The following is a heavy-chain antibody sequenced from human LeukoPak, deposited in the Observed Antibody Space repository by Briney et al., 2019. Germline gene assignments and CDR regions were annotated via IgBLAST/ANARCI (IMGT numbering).Heavy chain of an antibody. CDR2: IIPIFGTA. CDR3: ARSAVRAAAAKPSSGTRAEDAFDI. D-gene: IGHD6-13*01. V-gene: IGHV1-69*05. J-gene: IGHJ3*02. CDR1: GGTFSSYA. Sequence: SVTVSCKASGGTFSSYAISWVRQAPGQGLEWMGGIIPIFGTANYAQKFQGRVTITTDESTSTAYMELSSLRSEDTAVYYCARSAVRAAAAKPSSGTRAEDAFDIWGQGTMVTVSS.